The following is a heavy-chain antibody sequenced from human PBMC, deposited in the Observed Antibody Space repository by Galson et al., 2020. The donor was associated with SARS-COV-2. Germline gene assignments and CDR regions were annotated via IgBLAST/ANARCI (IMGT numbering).Heavy chain of an antibody. Sequence: TGGSLRLSCAASGFTFSSYSMHWVRQAPAKGLEWVAVISYDGSNKYYADSVKGQFTISRDNSKNTLYLQMNSLRAEDTAVYYCASDYNYYDSSGFDYWGQGTLVTVSS. J-gene: IGHJ4*02. D-gene: IGHD3-22*01. CDR3: ASDYNYYDSSGFDY. CDR1: GFTFSSYS. V-gene: IGHV3-30-3*01. CDR2: ISYDGSNK.